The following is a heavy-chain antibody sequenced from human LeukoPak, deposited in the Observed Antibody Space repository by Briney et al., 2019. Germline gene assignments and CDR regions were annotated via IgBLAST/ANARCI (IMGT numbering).Heavy chain of an antibody. D-gene: IGHD2-15*01. CDR1: GGSINNYY. J-gene: IGHJ4*02. Sequence: SETLSLTCSVSGGSINNYYWSWIRQPPGKGLEWIGHIFYSGSTNYNPSLKSRVTISVDTSKNQFSLKLNSVTAADTAVYYCARAFGCSGGSCYRFFDYWGQGTLVTVSS. CDR2: IFYSGST. CDR3: ARAFGCSGGSCYRFFDY. V-gene: IGHV4-59*08.